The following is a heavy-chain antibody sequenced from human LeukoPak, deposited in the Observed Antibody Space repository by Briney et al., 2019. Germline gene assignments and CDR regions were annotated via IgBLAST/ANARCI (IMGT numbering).Heavy chain of an antibody. D-gene: IGHD3-22*01. CDR1: GFTFSTYS. CDR2: ISSSSSTI. J-gene: IGHJ3*02. Sequence: PGGSLRLSCAASGFTFSTYSMNWVRQAPGKGLEWVSYISSSSSTIYYADSVKGRFTISRDNSKNTLYLQMNSLRAEDTAVYYCAKGRITMIVVVIRAFDIWGQGTMVTVSS. V-gene: IGHV3-48*01. CDR3: AKGRITMIVVVIRAFDI.